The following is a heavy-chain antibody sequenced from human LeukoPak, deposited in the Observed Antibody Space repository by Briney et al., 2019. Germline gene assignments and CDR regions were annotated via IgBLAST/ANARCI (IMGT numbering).Heavy chain of an antibody. CDR1: GGSISSSSYY. CDR2: IYYSGST. J-gene: IGHJ4*02. D-gene: IGHD3-22*01. CDR3: AREGPDYYDSSGLDY. Sequence: PSETLSLTCTVSGGSISSSSYYWGRIRQPPGKGLEWIGSIYYSGSTYYNPSLKSRVTISVDTSKNQFSLKLSSVTAADTAVYYCAREGPDYYDSSGLDYWGQGTLVTVSS. V-gene: IGHV4-39*07.